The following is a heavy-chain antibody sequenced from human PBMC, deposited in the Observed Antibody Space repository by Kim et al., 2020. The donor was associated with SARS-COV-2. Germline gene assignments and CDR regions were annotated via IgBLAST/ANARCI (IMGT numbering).Heavy chain of an antibody. Sequence: GGSLRLSCAASGFTFSDYYMSWIRQAPGKGLEWVSYISSSGSTIYYADSVKGRFTISRDNAKNSLYLQMNSLRAEDTAVYYCARTGSGSYIWDDAFDIWGQGTMVTVSS. V-gene: IGHV3-11*01. CDR2: ISSSGSTI. J-gene: IGHJ3*02. CDR3: ARTGSGSYIWDDAFDI. CDR1: GFTFSDYY. D-gene: IGHD3-10*01.